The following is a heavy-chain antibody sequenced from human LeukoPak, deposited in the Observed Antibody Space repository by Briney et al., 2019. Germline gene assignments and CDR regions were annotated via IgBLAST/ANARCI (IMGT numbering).Heavy chain of an antibody. J-gene: IGHJ4*02. D-gene: IGHD2-21*02. CDR2: IYSGGST. V-gene: IGHV3-53*01. CDR1: GFTVSSNY. Sequence: PGGSLRLSCAAPGFTVSSNYMSWVRQAPGKGLEWVSVIYSGGSTYYADSVKGRFTISRDNSKNTLYMQMNSLRAEDTAVYYCASLSYCGGDCYSGFGYWGQGTLVTVSS. CDR3: ASLSYCGGDCYSGFGY.